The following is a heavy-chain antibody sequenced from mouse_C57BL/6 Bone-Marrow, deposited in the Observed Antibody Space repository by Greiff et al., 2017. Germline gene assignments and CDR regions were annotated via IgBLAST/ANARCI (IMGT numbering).Heavy chain of an antibody. CDR3: AKGPYYCGSSLAF. V-gene: IGHV2-5*01. D-gene: IGHD1-1*01. CDR1: GFSLTSYG. J-gene: IGHJ3*01. CDR2: IWRGGST. Sequence: QVQLQQSGPGLVQPSQSLSITCTASGFSLTSYGVHWVRQSPGKGLEWLGVIWRGGSTDYNAAFISSLSTTKDNSESQVFFKMNSLQADDTAIYCCAKGPYYCGSSLAFWGQGTLVTVSA.